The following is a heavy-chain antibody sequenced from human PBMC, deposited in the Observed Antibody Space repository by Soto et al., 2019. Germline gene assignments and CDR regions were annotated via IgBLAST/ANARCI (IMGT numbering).Heavy chain of an antibody. CDR3: AKDRSSGWYWFDY. J-gene: IGHJ4*02. Sequence: QVQLVESGGGVVQPGRSLRLSCAASGFAFGSYGMHWVRQAPGKGLEWVAVISYDGSNKYYADSVKGRFTISRDNSKNTLSLQMNSLRAEDTAVYYCAKDRSSGWYWFDYWGQGTLVTVSS. D-gene: IGHD6-19*01. V-gene: IGHV3-30*18. CDR1: GFAFGSYG. CDR2: ISYDGSNK.